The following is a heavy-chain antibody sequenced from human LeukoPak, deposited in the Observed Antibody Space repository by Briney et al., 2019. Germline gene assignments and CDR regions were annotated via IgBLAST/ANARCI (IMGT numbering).Heavy chain of an antibody. CDR3: ARDQGDASGWFFDY. V-gene: IGHV3-30*03. CDR2: IALDGSRK. Sequence: GSLRLSCAASGFTFSHHHINWVRQAPGKGLEWVTVIALDGSRKIYADSVKGRFTISRDNSKNTVSLQMNSLGVEDTAVYYCARDQGDASGWFFDYWGQGARVIVSS. D-gene: IGHD6-19*01. CDR1: GFTFSHHH. J-gene: IGHJ4*02.